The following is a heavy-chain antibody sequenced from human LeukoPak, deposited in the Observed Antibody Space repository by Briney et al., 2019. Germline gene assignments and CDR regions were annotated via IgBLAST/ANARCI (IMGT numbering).Heavy chain of an antibody. D-gene: IGHD3-3*01. J-gene: IGHJ4*02. CDR2: ISAYNGNT. CDR3: ARAQDFWSGYYFDY. Sequence: ASVKVSCEASGYTFTSYGISWVRQAPGQGLEWMGWISAYNGNTNYAQKLQGRVTMTTDTSTSTAYMELRSLRSDDTAVYYCARAQDFWSGYYFDYWGQGTLVTVSS. V-gene: IGHV1-18*01. CDR1: GYTFTSYG.